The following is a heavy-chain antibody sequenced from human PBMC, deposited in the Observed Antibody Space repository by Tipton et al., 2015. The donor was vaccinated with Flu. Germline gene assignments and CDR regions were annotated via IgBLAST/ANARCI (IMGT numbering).Heavy chain of an antibody. Sequence: SLRLSCAASGFSVTNNYVTWVRQAPGTGLEWVSVIYTAGRTKSADSVKDRFTVSRDISKNMVYLQMNNLRVDDTAMYYCARDMGGGYGGWDSWGQGALVTVSS. D-gene: IGHD5-12*01. J-gene: IGHJ4*02. CDR1: GFSVTNNY. V-gene: IGHV3-53*01. CDR2: IYTAGRT. CDR3: ARDMGGGYGGWDS.